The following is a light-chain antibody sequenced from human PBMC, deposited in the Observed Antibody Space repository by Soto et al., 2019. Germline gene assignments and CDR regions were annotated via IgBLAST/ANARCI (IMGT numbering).Light chain of an antibody. CDR1: QSISIW. CDR2: DAS. Sequence: DIEMTQSPSTLSASVGDRVTISCRASQSISIWLAWYQQKPGKAPKVLIWDASSLQRGVPSRFSGSGSGTEFPPPISSLEADDFATYYCQQYNGYSTWTFGQGTKVEIK. J-gene: IGKJ1*01. CDR3: QQYNGYSTWT. V-gene: IGKV1-5*01.